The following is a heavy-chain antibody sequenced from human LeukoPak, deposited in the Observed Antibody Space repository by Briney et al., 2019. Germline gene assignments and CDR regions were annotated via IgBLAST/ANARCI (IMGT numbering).Heavy chain of an antibody. V-gene: IGHV1-46*01. CDR3: ARDITVWLSSPDY. J-gene: IGHJ4*02. CDR2: INPSGGST. CDR1: GYTFTGYY. D-gene: IGHD3-16*02. Sequence: ASVKVSCKASGYTFTGYYMHWVRQAPGQGLEWMGIINPSGGSTSYAQKFQGRVTMTRDTSTSTVYMELSSLRFEDTAVYYCARDITVWLSSPDYWGQGTLVTVSS.